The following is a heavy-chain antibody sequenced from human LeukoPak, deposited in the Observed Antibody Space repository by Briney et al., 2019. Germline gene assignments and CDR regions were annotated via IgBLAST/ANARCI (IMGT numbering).Heavy chain of an antibody. Sequence: GGSLRLSCAASGFTLSAYWMHWVRQAPGKGLVWVSRINTDGSSTSYADSVKGRFTISRDNAKNTLYLQMNSLRAEDTAVYYCARGVGSSGCLDYWGQGTLVTVSS. D-gene: IGHD6-19*01. CDR3: ARGVGSSGCLDY. CDR1: GFTLSAYW. J-gene: IGHJ4*02. V-gene: IGHV3-74*01. CDR2: INTDGSST.